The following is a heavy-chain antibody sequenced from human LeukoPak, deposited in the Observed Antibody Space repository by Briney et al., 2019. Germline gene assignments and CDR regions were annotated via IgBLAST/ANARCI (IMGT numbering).Heavy chain of an antibody. Sequence: ASVTVSFKASGYTFTSYGISWVRQAPGQGLEWMGWISAYNGNTNYAQKLQGRVTMTTDTSTSTAYMELRSLRSDDTALYYCAKSLIRKGITMVRGPLYYYYYYMDVWGKGTTVTISS. CDR3: AKSLIRKGITMVRGPLYYYYYYMDV. V-gene: IGHV1-18*01. D-gene: IGHD3-10*01. CDR1: GYTFTSYG. J-gene: IGHJ6*03. CDR2: ISAYNGNT.